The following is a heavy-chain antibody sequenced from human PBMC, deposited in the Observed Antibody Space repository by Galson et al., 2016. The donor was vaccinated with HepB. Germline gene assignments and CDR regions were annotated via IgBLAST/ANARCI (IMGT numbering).Heavy chain of an antibody. J-gene: IGHJ4*02. V-gene: IGHV3-23*01. CDR2: INGPSTAT. CDR3: AKVVPTGGHFFDS. Sequence: SLRLSCAASGFSFSTYDMNWVRQAPGKGLEWVATINGPSTATPYADSVKGRFTASRNNSRDTWYLQMTSLRAEDTAIYYCAKVVPTGGHFFDSWGQGSLVTVSA. D-gene: IGHD6-6*01. CDR1: GFSFSTYD.